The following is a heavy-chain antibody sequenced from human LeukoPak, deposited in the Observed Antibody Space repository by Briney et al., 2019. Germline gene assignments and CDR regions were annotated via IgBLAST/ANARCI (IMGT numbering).Heavy chain of an antibody. J-gene: IGHJ3*02. CDR1: GFTFSNYG. CDR2: TDTSGNYI. CDR3: ARGRSITLLRGVAMSDGFDI. V-gene: IGHV3-21*06. Sequence: PGGSLRLSCAASGFTFSNYGMHWVRQAPRKGLEWVSFTDTSGNYIYYGDSVKGRFTISRDNARNLLFLQMNGLRAEDTAVYYCARGRSITLLRGVAMSDGFDIWGQGAMVAVSS. D-gene: IGHD3-10*01.